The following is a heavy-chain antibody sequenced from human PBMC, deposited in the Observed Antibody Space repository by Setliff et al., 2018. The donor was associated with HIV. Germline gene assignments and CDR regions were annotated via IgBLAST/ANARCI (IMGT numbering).Heavy chain of an antibody. Sequence: PGGSLRLSCAASGFTFSSYGMHWVRQAPGKGLDWVAFMRYDGSNKYYADSVKGRFTISRDNSKNTLYLQMNSLRAEDTAVYYCAKPDRLGVPAAIGPQHWGQGTLVTVSS. D-gene: IGHD2-2*02. CDR3: AKPDRLGVPAAIGPQH. J-gene: IGHJ4*02. V-gene: IGHV3-30*02. CDR2: MRYDGSNK. CDR1: GFTFSSYG.